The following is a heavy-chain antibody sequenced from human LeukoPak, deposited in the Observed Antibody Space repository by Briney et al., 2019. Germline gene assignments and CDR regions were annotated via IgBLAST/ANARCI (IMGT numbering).Heavy chain of an antibody. J-gene: IGHJ4*02. CDR2: IWYDGSNK. CDR1: GFTFSSYG. V-gene: IGHV3-33*01. Sequence: GRSLRLSCAASGFTFSSYGMHWVRQAPGKGLEWVAVIWYDGSNKYYADSVKGRFTISRDNSKNTLYLHMNSLRAEDTAVYYCARDQPPGFFDYWGQGTLVTVSS. CDR3: ARDQPPGFFDY.